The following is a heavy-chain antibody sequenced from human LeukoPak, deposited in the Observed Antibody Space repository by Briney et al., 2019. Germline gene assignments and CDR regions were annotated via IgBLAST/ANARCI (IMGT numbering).Heavy chain of an antibody. V-gene: IGHV1-46*01. J-gene: IGHJ6*02. CDR1: GYTFTSYY. CDR3: AGEPGGGPSPVDYYGSGSSNYYYYGMDV. CDR2: INPSGGST. Sequence: GASVKVSCKASGYTFTSYYMHWVRQAPGQGLEWMGIINPSGGSTSYAQKFQGRVTMTRDTSTSTVYMELSSLRSEDTAVYYCAGEPGGGPSPVDYYGSGSSNYYYYGMDVWGQGTTVTVSS. D-gene: IGHD3-10*01.